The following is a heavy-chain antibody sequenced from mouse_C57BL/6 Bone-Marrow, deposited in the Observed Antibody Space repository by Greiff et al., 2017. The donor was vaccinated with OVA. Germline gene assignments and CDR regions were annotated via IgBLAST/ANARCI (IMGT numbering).Heavy chain of an antibody. J-gene: IGHJ4*01. CDR1: GFTFSSYA. D-gene: IGHD2-1*01. Sequence: EVQLVESGAGLVKPGGSLKLSCAASGFTFSSYAMPWVRQTPEKRLEWVAYISSGGDYIYYADTVKGRFTISRDNARHTLYLQMSSLKSEDTAVYYCARLLDAMDFCDRGTSVSVTA. V-gene: IGHV5S21*01. CDR3: ARLLDAMDF. CDR2: ISSGGDYI.